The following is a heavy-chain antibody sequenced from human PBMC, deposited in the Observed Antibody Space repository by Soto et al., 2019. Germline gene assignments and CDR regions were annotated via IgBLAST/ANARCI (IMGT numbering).Heavy chain of an antibody. V-gene: IGHV4-30-4*01. CDR1: GGSISSGDYY. CDR3: ARDHYYDSSGYYDWFDP. CDR2: IYYSGST. D-gene: IGHD3-22*01. J-gene: IGHJ5*02. Sequence: PSETLSLTCTVSGGSISSGDYYWSWIRQPPGEGLEWIGYIYYSGSTYYNPSLKSRVTISVDTSKNQFSLKLSSVTAADTAVYYCARDHYYDSSGYYDWFDPWGQGTLVTVSS.